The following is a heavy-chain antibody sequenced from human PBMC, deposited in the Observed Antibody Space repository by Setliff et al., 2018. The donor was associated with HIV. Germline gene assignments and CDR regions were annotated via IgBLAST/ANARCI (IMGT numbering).Heavy chain of an antibody. CDR1: SITYKTSY. CDR3: ARVYDSTGYYFDF. V-gene: IGHV4-34*08. D-gene: IGHD3-22*01. CDR2: NNHSGNT. Sequence: PSETLSLTCTADSITYKTSYWSWFRQPPGKGLEWIGENNHSGNTNYNPSLKSRVTISIDKSKKQFSLKVTSVTAADTAVYYCARVYDSTGYYFDFWGQGTLVTVSS. J-gene: IGHJ4*02.